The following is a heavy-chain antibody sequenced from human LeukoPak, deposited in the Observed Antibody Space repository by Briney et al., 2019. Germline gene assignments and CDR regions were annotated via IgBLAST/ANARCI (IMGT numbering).Heavy chain of an antibody. CDR2: IIPIFGTA. D-gene: IGHD5-18*01. J-gene: IGHJ4*02. Sequence: SVKVSCKASGGTFSSYAISWVRQAPGQGLEWMGGIIPIFGTANYAQKFQGRVTITADESTSTAYMELSSLRSEDTAVYYCASGFQGYRSYYFDYWGQGTLVSVSS. CDR3: ASGFQGYRSYYFDY. V-gene: IGHV1-69*13. CDR1: GGTFSSYA.